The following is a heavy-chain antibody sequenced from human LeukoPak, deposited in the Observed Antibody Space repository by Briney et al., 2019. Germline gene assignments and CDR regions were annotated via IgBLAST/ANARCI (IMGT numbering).Heavy chain of an antibody. D-gene: IGHD3-22*01. J-gene: IGHJ3*02. CDR3: ARVSGYYGDAFDS. CDR2: IKQDGSEK. Sequence: PGGSLRLSCAASGFTFSSHWMSWVRQAPGKGLEWVANIKQDGSEKYYVVSVKSRFTISRDNAKNSLYLQMNSLRAEDTAVYYCARVSGYYGDAFDSWGQGTMVTVSS. V-gene: IGHV3-7*04. CDR1: GFTFSSHW.